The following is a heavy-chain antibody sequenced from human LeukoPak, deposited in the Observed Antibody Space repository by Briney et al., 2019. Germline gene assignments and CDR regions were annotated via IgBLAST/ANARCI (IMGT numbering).Heavy chain of an antibody. CDR1: GFTFSSYW. Sequence: GGSLRLSCAASGFTFSSYWMSWVRQAPGKGLEWVANIKQDGSEKYYVDSVKGRFTISRDNSENTLYLQMNSLRAEDTAVYYCARGGYYDSSGYLVGFDYWGQGTLVAVSS. CDR3: ARGGYYDSSGYLVGFDY. D-gene: IGHD3-22*01. V-gene: IGHV3-7*03. CDR2: IKQDGSEK. J-gene: IGHJ4*02.